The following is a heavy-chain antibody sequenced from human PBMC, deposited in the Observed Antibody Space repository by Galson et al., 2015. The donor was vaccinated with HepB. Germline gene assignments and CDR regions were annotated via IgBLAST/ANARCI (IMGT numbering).Heavy chain of an antibody. CDR3: ARATYRGSYCFDY. Sequence: SVKVSCKASGYTFTNYAMNWVRQAPGQGLEWMGWINTNTGNPTYAQGFTGRFVFSLDTSVSTAYLQIRSLKAEDTAVYCCARATYRGSYCFDYWGQGTLVTVSS. D-gene: IGHD1-26*01. J-gene: IGHJ4*02. CDR1: GYTFTNYA. CDR2: INTNTGNP. V-gene: IGHV7-4-1*02.